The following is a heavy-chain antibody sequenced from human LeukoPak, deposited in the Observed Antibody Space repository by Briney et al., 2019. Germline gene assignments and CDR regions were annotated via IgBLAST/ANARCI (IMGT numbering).Heavy chain of an antibody. CDR3: ARAGYSSSWYRHWFDP. D-gene: IGHD6-13*01. CDR2: IYHSGST. V-gene: IGHV4-4*02. CDR1: GGSISSSNW. Sequence: PSETLSLTCAVSGGSISSSNWWSWVRQPPGKGLEWIGEIYHSGSTNYNPSLKSRVTISVDKSKNQFSLKLSSVTAADTAVYYCARAGYSSSWYRHWFDPWGQGTLVTVSS. J-gene: IGHJ5*02.